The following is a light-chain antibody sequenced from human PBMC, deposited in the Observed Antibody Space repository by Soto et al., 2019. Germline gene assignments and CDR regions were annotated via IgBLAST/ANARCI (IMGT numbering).Light chain of an antibody. Sequence: NQLNISPSSVSSYQGNRVTITCQASQDISNYLNWYQQKPGKAPKLLIYDASNLETGVPSRFSGSGSGTDFTFTISSLQPEDIGTYYCQPYDNLITFCQGARLEI. CDR3: QPYDNLIT. J-gene: IGKJ5*01. V-gene: IGKV1-33*01. CDR2: DAS. CDR1: QDISNY.